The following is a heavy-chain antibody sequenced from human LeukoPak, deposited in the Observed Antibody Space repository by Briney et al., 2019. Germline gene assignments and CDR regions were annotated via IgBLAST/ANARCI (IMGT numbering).Heavy chain of an antibody. Sequence: ASVKVSCKASGGTFSSYAISWVRQAPGQGLEWMGRIIPIFGTANYAQKFQGRVTITTDESTSTAYMELSSLRSEDTAVYYCARTSGIAALKLYYMDVWGKGTTVTVSS. CDR1: GGTFSSYA. V-gene: IGHV1-69*05. CDR2: IIPIFGTA. D-gene: IGHD6-13*01. J-gene: IGHJ6*03. CDR3: ARTSGIAALKLYYMDV.